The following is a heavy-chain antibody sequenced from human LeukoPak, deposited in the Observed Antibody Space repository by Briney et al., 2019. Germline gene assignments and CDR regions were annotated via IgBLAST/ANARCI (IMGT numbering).Heavy chain of an antibody. J-gene: IGHJ5*02. V-gene: IGHV5-51*01. CDR2: IYPGDSDT. CDR3: ARGASSSWYNNWFDP. D-gene: IGHD6-13*01. Sequence: GESLKISCKGSGYSFTSYWIGWVRQMTGKGLEWMGIIYPGDSDTRYSPSFQGQVTISADKSISTAYLQWSSLKASDTAMYYCARGASSSWYNNWFDPWGQGTLVTVSS. CDR1: GYSFTSYW.